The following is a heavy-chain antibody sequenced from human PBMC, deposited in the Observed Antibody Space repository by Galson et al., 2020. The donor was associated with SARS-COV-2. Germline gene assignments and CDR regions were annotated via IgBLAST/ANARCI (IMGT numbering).Heavy chain of an antibody. D-gene: IGHD5-12*01. V-gene: IGHV3-30-3*01. CDR3: ARARDGYNHFDY. Sequence: GESLKISCAASGFIFSNYAVHWVRQAPGKGLEWVAVISYDGFNKYYADSVKGRFTISRDDSKNTLYLQMNSLRGEDTALYYCARARDGYNHFDYWGQGTLVTVSS. J-gene: IGHJ4*02. CDR1: GFIFSNYA. CDR2: ISYDGFNK.